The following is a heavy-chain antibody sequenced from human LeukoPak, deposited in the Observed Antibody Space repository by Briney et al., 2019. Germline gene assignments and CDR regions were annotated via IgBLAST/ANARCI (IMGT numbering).Heavy chain of an antibody. CDR3: ARVGASSSWYPYYFDY. CDR1: GFTFSSYG. CDR2: IWYDGSNK. Sequence: GGSLRLSCAASGFTFSSYGMHWVRQAPGKGLEWVAVIWYDGSNKYYADSVKGRFTISRDNSKNTLYLQTNSLRAEDTAVYYCARVGASSSWYPYYFDYWGQGTLVTVSS. V-gene: IGHV3-33*01. D-gene: IGHD6-13*01. J-gene: IGHJ4*02.